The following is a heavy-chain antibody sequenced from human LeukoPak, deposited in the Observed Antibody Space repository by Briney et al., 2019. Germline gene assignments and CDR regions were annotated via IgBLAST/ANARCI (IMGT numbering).Heavy chain of an antibody. Sequence: SETLSLTCAVYGGSFSGYYWSWIRQPPGKGLEWIGEISHSGSTNYNPSLKSRITISVDTSKKQFSLKLSSVTAADTAVYYCARGSGYDFWSGYLNWFDPRGQGALVTVSS. CDR1: GGSFSGYY. CDR3: ARGSGYDFWSGYLNWFDP. V-gene: IGHV4-34*01. J-gene: IGHJ5*02. CDR2: ISHSGST. D-gene: IGHD3-3*01.